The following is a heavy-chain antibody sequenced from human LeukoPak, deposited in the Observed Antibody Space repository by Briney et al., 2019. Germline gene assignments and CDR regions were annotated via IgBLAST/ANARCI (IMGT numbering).Heavy chain of an antibody. CDR1: GFTFSSYA. J-gene: IGHJ4*02. CDR3: AKDSQYYYDSSGYYYGSYYFDY. Sequence: GGSLRLSCAASGFTFSSYAMSWVRQAPGKGLEWVSAISGSGGSTYYADSVKGRFTISRDNSKNTLYLQMNSLRAEDTAVYYCAKDSQYYYDSSGYYYGSYYFDYWGQGTLVTVSS. V-gene: IGHV3-23*01. D-gene: IGHD3-22*01. CDR2: ISGSGGST.